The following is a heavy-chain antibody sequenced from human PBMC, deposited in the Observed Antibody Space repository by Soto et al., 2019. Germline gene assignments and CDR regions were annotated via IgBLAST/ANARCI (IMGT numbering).Heavy chain of an antibody. Sequence: QVQLVQSGAEVKKPGSSVKVSCKASGGTFSSYAISWVRQAPGQGLEWMGGIIPIFGTANYAQKFQGRVTITADESTSRGSMELSSLRSEDTAVYYCARDNPIASDWELGSNPTLQNYDYGMDVWGQGTTVTVSS. CDR1: GGTFSSYA. V-gene: IGHV1-69*01. D-gene: IGHD1-26*01. CDR2: IIPIFGTA. J-gene: IGHJ6*02. CDR3: ARDNPIASDWELGSNPTLQNYDYGMDV.